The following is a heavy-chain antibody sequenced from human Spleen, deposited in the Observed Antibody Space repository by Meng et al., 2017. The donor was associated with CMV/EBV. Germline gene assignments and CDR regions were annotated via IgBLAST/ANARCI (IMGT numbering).Heavy chain of an antibody. Sequence: GESLKISCAASGFIFSNSGMHWVRQAPGKGLEWVALIWYDGSNDFYADSVKGRFTVSRDNSMNTLYLQMSSLRADDTAVYYCARDTPPDVTVVVPAAMDAFDIWGQGTMVTVSS. CDR2: IWYDGSND. V-gene: IGHV3-33*01. D-gene: IGHD2-2*01. CDR1: GFIFSNSG. CDR3: ARDTPPDVTVVVPAAMDAFDI. J-gene: IGHJ3*02.